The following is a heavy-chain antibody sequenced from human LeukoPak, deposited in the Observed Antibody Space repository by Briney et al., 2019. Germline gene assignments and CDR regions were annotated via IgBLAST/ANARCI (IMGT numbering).Heavy chain of an antibody. CDR2: IYYSGST. V-gene: IGHV4-39*01. CDR1: GGSISSSSYY. J-gene: IGHJ4*02. CDR3: ARQEASLLDY. Sequence: PSETLSLTCTVSGGSISSSSYYWGWIRQPPGKGLEWIGSIYYSGSTYYNPSLKSRVTISVDTSKNQFSLKLSSVTAADTAVYYCARQEASLLDYWGQGTLVTVSS.